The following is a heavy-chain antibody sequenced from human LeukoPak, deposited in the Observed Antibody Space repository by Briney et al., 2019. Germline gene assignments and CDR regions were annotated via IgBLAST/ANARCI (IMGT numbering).Heavy chain of an antibody. D-gene: IGHD2-2*01. CDR2: IYYSGST. CDR3: ARSSGIVVVPAALYWGYNWFDP. CDR1: GGSISSYY. Sequence: PSETLSLTCTVSGGSISSYYWSWIRQPPGKGLEWIGYIYYSGSTNYNPSLKSRVTISVDTSKNQFSLKLSSVTAADTAVYYCARSSGIVVVPAALYWGYNWFDPWGQGTLVTVSS. V-gene: IGHV4-59*08. J-gene: IGHJ5*02.